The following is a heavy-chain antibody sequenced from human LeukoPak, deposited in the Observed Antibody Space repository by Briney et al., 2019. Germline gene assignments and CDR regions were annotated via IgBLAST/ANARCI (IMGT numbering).Heavy chain of an antibody. J-gene: IGHJ3*02. CDR3: AGIPGFGELANAFDI. CDR2: IYHSGST. CDR1: GGSISSGSW. D-gene: IGHD3-10*01. Sequence: PSETLSLTCAVSGGSISSGSWWNWVRQPPGKGLEWIGEIYHSGSTNCNPSLKGRVTISLDKSKNQFSLKLTSVTAADTAVYYCAGIPGFGELANAFDIWGQGTMVTVSS. V-gene: IGHV4-4*02.